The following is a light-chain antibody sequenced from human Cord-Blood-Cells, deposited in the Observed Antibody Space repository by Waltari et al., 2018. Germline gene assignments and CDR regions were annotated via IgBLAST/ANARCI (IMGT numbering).Light chain of an antibody. CDR1: SSDVGGYNY. V-gene: IGLV2-14*01. Sequence: QSALTQPASVSGSPGQSITISCTGTSSDVGGYNYVSWYQQHPGKAPKRMIYDVSKRPSGVSNRFSGSKSGNTASLTISGLQAEDEADYYCSSYTSSSFWVFGGGTKLTVL. CDR3: SSYTSSSFWV. J-gene: IGLJ3*02. CDR2: DVS.